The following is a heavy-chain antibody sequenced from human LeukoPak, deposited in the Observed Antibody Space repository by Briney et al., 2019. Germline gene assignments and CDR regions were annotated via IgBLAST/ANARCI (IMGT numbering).Heavy chain of an antibody. CDR1: GFIFSSYG. CDR3: ARVTTSGSYKFDN. CDR2: IWYDGSNK. D-gene: IGHD3-10*01. Sequence: GGSLRLSCAASGFIFSSYGMHWVRQAPGKGLEWVAVIWYDGSNKYYADTVKGRFTISRDNSKNTLYLQMNSLRAEDTAVYHCARVTTSGSYKFDNWGQGTLVTVSS. J-gene: IGHJ4*02. V-gene: IGHV3-33*01.